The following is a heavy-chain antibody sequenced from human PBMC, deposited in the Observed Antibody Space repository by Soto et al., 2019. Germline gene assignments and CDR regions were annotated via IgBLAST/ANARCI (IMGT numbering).Heavy chain of an antibody. Sequence: SETLSLTCTVSGGSISSGGYYWSWIRQHPGKGLEWIGYIYYSGSTYYNPSLKSRVTISVDTSKNQFSLKLSPVTAADTAVYYCATHSATVTMPGYYYYMDVWGKGTTVTVSS. D-gene: IGHD4-17*01. CDR2: IYYSGST. CDR1: GGSISSGGYY. V-gene: IGHV4-31*03. CDR3: ATHSATVTMPGYYYYMDV. J-gene: IGHJ6*03.